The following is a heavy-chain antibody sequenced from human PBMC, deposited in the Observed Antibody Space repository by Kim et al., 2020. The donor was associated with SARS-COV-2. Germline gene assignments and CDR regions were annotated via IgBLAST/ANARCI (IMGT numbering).Heavy chain of an antibody. CDR3: AKPHCSSTSCLRFYYFDY. J-gene: IGHJ4*02. D-gene: IGHD2-2*01. Sequence: GGSLRLSCAASGFTFSSYAMSWVRQAPGKGLEWVSAISGSGGSTYYADSVKGRFTISRDNSKNTLYLQMNSLRAEDTAVYYCAKPHCSSTSCLRFYYFDYWGQGTLVTVSP. CDR2: ISGSGGST. V-gene: IGHV3-23*01. CDR1: GFTFSSYA.